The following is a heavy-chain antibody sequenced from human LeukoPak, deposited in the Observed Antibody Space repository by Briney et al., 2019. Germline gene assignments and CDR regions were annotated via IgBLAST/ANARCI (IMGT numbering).Heavy chain of an antibody. Sequence: ASVKVSCKASGYTFTNNGISWVRQAPGQGLEWMGWISTSNGNTNYADNFQGRLTLTTESSTSTAYMELKSLTSDDTAVYYCAIDGGPYCAGDCYPGDYWGQGTLVTVSS. J-gene: IGHJ4*02. CDR1: GYTFTNNG. V-gene: IGHV1-18*01. CDR2: ISTSNGNT. D-gene: IGHD2-21*02. CDR3: AIDGGPYCAGDCYPGDY.